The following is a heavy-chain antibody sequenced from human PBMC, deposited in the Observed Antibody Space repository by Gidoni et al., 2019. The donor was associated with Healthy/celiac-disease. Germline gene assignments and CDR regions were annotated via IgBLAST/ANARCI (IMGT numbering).Heavy chain of an antibody. V-gene: IGHV4-39*07. J-gene: IGHJ6*02. CDR1: GRSISSSSYY. CDR2: IYYSGST. CDR3: ARAGTLYYYYYGMDV. D-gene: IGHD3-10*01. Sequence: QLQLQASVPGLVKPSETLSLTCTVSGRSISSSSYYWGWIRQPPWKGLEWIGSIYYSGSTYYNPSLKSRVTISVDTSKNLFSLKLSSVTAADTAVYYCARAGTLYYYYYGMDVWGQGTTVTVSS.